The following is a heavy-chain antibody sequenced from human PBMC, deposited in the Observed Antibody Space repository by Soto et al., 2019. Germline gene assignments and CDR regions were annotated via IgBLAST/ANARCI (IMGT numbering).Heavy chain of an antibody. V-gene: IGHV4-59*08. CDR2: IYYSGST. Sequence: WTWIRQPPGKGLEWIGYIYYSGSTNYNPSLKSRVTISVATSKIQFSLKLSSVTGADTAVYYCATLDGYYHYMDVLGKATTVTVSS. D-gene: IGHD6-13*01. J-gene: IGHJ6*03. CDR3: ATLDGYYHYMDV.